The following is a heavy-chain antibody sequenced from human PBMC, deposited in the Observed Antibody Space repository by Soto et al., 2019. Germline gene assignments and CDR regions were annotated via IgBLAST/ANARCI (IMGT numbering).Heavy chain of an antibody. D-gene: IGHD2-2*01. J-gene: IGHJ5*02. CDR1: GYTFTSYY. CDR2: INPSGGST. Sequence: QVQLVQSGAAVKKPGASVKVSCKASGYTFTSYYMHWVRQAPGQGLEWMGIINPSGGSTSYAQKFQGRVTTTRDTSTSTVYMELSSLRSEDTAVYYCARVYCSSTSCSNWFDPWGQGTLVTVSS. CDR3: ARVYCSSTSCSNWFDP. V-gene: IGHV1-46*01.